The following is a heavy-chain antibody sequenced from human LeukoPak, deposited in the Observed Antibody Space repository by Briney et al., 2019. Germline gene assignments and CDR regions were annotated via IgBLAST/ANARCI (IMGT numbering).Heavy chain of an antibody. CDR2: ISYDGSNK. D-gene: IGHD6-13*01. Sequence: GRSLRLSCAASGFTFSSYGMHWVRQAPGKGLEWLAIISYDGSNKYYADSVQGRFTISRDNSKNTLCLQMNSLRAEDTALYYCAKDRVAADGGYFDYWGQGTLVTVSS. V-gene: IGHV3-30*18. CDR1: GFTFSSYG. J-gene: IGHJ4*02. CDR3: AKDRVAADGGYFDY.